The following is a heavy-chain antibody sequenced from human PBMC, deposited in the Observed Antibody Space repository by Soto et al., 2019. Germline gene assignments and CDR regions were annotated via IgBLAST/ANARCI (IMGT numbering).Heavy chain of an antibody. CDR2: ISSSSSYI. V-gene: IGHV3-21*01. Sequence: EVQLVESGGGLVKPGGSLRLSCAASGFTFSSYSMNWVRQAPGKGLEWVSSISSSSSYIYYADSVKGRFTISRDNAKNXPYLQMNSLMAEDTAVYYCARDGAGTTDYYYYRMDVWGQGTTVTVSS. CDR1: GFTFSSYS. J-gene: IGHJ6*02. D-gene: IGHD6-13*01. CDR3: ARDGAGTTDYYYYRMDV.